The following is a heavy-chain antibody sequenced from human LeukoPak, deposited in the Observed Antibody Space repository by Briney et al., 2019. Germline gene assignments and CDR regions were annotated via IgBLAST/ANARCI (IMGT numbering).Heavy chain of an antibody. Sequence: PGGSLRLSCAASGFTFSSYAMSWVRQAPGKGLEWVSGISGSSGSTYYADSVKGRFTISRDNSKNTLYLQMNSLRAEDTAVYYCAKAVTGYWYFDLWGRGTLVTVSS. CDR3: AKAVTGYWYFDL. J-gene: IGHJ2*01. CDR2: ISGSSGST. CDR1: GFTFSSYA. D-gene: IGHD6-19*01. V-gene: IGHV3-23*01.